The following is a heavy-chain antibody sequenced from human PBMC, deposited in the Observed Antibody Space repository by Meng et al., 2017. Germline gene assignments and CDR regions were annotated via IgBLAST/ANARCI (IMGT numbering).Heavy chain of an antibody. J-gene: IGHJ6*02. Sequence: SETLSLTGTVSGGSISSNYWSWIRQPPGIGREWIGNIYYSGTTNYNPSLKSRVTISVDTSKNQFSLILSSVTAADTGVYYCARENFEVIRYFDWSREDEAEGYFYYGMDVWGQGTMVTVSS. D-gene: IGHD3-9*01. CDR2: IYYSGTT. V-gene: IGHV4-59*01. CDR1: GGSISSNY. CDR3: ARENFEVIRYFDWSREDEAEGYFYYGMDV.